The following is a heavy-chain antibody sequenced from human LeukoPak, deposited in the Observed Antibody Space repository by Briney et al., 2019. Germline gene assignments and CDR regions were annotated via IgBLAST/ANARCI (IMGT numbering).Heavy chain of an antibody. V-gene: IGHV3-30-3*01. CDR2: LSFDGDEK. CDR1: GFTFNTYS. D-gene: IGHD6-6*01. J-gene: IGHJ3*02. CDR3: ARSGLVGAFDI. Sequence: PGGSLRLSCAASGFTFNTYSMHWVRQAPGKGLEWVAVLSFDGDEKHYADSVKGRFTISRDNAKNSLYLQMDSLRAEDTAVYYCARSGLVGAFDIWGQGTMVTVSS.